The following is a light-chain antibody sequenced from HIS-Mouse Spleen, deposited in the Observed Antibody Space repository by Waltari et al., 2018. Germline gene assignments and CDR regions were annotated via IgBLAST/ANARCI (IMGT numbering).Light chain of an antibody. CDR2: DAS. V-gene: IGKV1-13*02. J-gene: IGKJ4*01. CDR1: QGISSA. CDR3: KQINSYPALT. Sequence: AIQLTQSPSSLSASVGDRVTITCRASQGISSALAWYQQKPGKDPKLLIYDASSLESGGPSRLSGSGSGTDFTLNISSLQTEDYETYYSKQINSYPALTFGGGTKGEIK.